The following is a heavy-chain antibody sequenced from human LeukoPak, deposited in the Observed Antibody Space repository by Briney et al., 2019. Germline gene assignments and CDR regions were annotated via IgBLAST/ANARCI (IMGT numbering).Heavy chain of an antibody. CDR1: GGSFSGYY. CDR3: AREPGYCSGGRCYGGWFDP. D-gene: IGHD2-15*01. Sequence: SETLSLTCGVYGGSFSGYYWSWIRQPPGKGLEWIGEINHSGSTNYNPSLKSRVTISLDTSNNQLSLKLSSVTAADTAVYYCAREPGYCSGGRCYGGWFDPWGQGTLVTVSS. J-gene: IGHJ5*02. CDR2: INHSGST. V-gene: IGHV4-34*01.